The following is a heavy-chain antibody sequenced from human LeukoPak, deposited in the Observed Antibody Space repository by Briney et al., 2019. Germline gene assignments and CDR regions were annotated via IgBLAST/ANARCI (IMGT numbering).Heavy chain of an antibody. Sequence: AASVKVSCKASGYTFTSYGISWVRQAPGQGLEWMGWISAYNGNTNYAQKLQGRVTMTTDTSTSTAYMELRSLRSDDTAVYYCARTHPPGTGTTVFAFDIWGQGTMVTVSS. J-gene: IGHJ3*02. CDR1: GYTFTSYG. CDR3: ARTHPPGTGTTVFAFDI. V-gene: IGHV1-18*01. CDR2: ISAYNGNT. D-gene: IGHD1-1*01.